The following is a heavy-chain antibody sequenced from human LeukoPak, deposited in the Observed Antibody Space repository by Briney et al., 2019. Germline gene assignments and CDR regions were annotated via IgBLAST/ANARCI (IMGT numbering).Heavy chain of an antibody. CDR1: GGSFSGYY. CDR2: INHSGST. J-gene: IGHJ4*02. D-gene: IGHD6-19*01. V-gene: IGHV4-34*01. CDR3: ARVAVAGSSRLDY. Sequence: SGTLSLTCVVYGGSFSGYYWSWIRQPPGKGLEWIGEINHSGSTNYNPSLKSRVTISVDTSKNQFSLKLSSVTAADTAVYYCARVAVAGSSRLDYWGQGTLVTVSS.